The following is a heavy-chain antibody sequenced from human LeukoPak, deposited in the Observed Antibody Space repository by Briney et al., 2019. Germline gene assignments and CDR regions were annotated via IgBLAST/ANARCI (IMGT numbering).Heavy chain of an antibody. CDR1: AGFTISSYW. D-gene: IGHD6-19*01. J-gene: IGHJ4*02. Sequence: GGSLRLSCAASAGFTISSYWMNWVRQAPGKGLEWVANIKGDGSEKYYVDSVKGRFTISRDNAKNSLYLQMNSLRVDDTAIYYCYASAVVASDYWGQGTLVTVSS. V-gene: IGHV3-7*03. CDR2: IKGDGSEK. CDR3: YASAVVASDY.